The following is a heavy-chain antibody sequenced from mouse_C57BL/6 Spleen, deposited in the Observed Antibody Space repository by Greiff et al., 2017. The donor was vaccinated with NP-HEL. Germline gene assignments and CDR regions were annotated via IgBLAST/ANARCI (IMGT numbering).Heavy chain of an antibody. Sequence: EVQLQQSGPGLVKPSQSLSLTCSVTGYSITSGYYWNWIRQFPGNKLEWMGYISYDGSNNYNPSLKNRISITRDTSKNQFFLTLNSVTTEDTATYYCARASAWFAYLGQGTLVTVSA. J-gene: IGHJ3*01. D-gene: IGHD3-1*01. CDR1: GYSITSGYY. CDR3: ARASAWFAY. V-gene: IGHV3-6*01. CDR2: ISYDGSN.